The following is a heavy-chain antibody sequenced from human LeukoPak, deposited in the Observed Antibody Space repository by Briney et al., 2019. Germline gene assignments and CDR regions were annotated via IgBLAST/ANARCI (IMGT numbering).Heavy chain of an antibody. J-gene: IGHJ3*02. CDR1: GGSISSGGYY. V-gene: IGHV4-31*03. CDR3: ARAPGIEKQLVNIDAFDI. D-gene: IGHD6-13*01. Sequence: SQTLSLTCTVSGGSISSGGYYWSWIRQHPGEGLEWIGYIYYSGSTYYNPSLKSRVTISVDTSKNQFSLKLSSVTAADTAVYYCARAPGIEKQLVNIDAFDIWGQGTMVTVSS. CDR2: IYYSGST.